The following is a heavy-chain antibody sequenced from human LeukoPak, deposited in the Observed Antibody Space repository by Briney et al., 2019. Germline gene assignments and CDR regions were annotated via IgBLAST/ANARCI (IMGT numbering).Heavy chain of an antibody. CDR1: GGSINSYY. Sequence: SETLSLTCTVSGGSINSYYWSWIRQPPGKGLEWIGYISYSGSTNYNPSLKSRVTISIDTSKNQFSLKLRSVTAADTAIYYCARVITGIGVYYYYGMDVWGQGTTVTVSS. D-gene: IGHD1-20*01. CDR2: ISYSGST. J-gene: IGHJ6*02. CDR3: ARVITGIGVYYYYGMDV. V-gene: IGHV4-59*08.